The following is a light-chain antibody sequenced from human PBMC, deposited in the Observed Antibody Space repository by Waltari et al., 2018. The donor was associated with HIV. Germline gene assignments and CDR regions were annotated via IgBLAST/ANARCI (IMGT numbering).Light chain of an antibody. Sequence: SALTQPASVSGSPGQSVTISCTGTSSDFDLHNFLSWYQQHPGRAPQLIIFGVNYRPSGISPRFSAAKSVDTASLTISGLQSGDEADYYCTTYTATDSLLIGSGTKLTVL. J-gene: IGLJ2*01. V-gene: IGLV2-14*01. CDR3: TTYTATDSLL. CDR1: SSDFDLHNF. CDR2: GVN.